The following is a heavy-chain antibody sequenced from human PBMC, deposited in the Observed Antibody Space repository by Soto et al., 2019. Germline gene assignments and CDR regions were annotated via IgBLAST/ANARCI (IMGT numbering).Heavy chain of an antibody. CDR2: MRSKAAGGTT. CDR3: TTDDFSSTTVVLFEY. D-gene: IGHD2-2*01. CDR1: GFTFTDYG. V-gene: IGHV3-15*07. Sequence: EVQLVESGGDLVKPGGSLRLSCAASGFTFTDYGINWVRQAPGKGLEWVGRMRSKAAGGTTDFAEPGKGRFAIERDDSYFMVYLQMTSQKPEARAFYYCTTDDFSSTTVVLFEYLGPGTLVIVSS. J-gene: IGHJ4*01.